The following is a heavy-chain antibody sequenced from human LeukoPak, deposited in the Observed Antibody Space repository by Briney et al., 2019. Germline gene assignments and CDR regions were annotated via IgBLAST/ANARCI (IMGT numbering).Heavy chain of an antibody. D-gene: IGHD5-18*01. CDR2: IIPIFGTA. V-gene: IGHV1-69*06. J-gene: IGHJ3*02. CDR3: ASPRRDTAMARAFDI. CDR1: GGTFSSYA. Sequence: ASVKVSCKASGGTFSSYAISWVRQAPGQGLEWMGGIIPIFGTANYAQKFRGRVTITADKSTSTAYMELSSLRSEDTAVYYCASPRRDTAMARAFDIWGQGTMVTVSS.